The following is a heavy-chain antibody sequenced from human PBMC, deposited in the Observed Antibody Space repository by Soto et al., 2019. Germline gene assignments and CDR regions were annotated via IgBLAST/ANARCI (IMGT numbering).Heavy chain of an antibody. CDR2: IHLADSDT. CDR1: GYNFINYW. V-gene: IGHV5-51*01. CDR3: ARLRDLDFWA. D-gene: IGHD3-10*01. J-gene: IGHJ4*02. Sequence: LGESLKISCKDSGYNFINYWIGWVRQMPGKGLEWMGIIHLADSDTRYSPSFQGQVTISADKSISTAYLQWSSLKASDTAMYYCARLRDLDFWAWGQGTLVTVSS.